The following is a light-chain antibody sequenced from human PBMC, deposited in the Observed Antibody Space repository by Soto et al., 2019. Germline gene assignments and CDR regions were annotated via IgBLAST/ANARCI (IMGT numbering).Light chain of an antibody. CDR1: QSISSW. Sequence: DIQTTQSPSTLPACVGDRVTITCRASQSISSWLAWYQQKPGKAPKLLIYDASSLESGVPSRFSGRGSGTEFTLTISSLQPDDFATYYCQQYNSYWTFGQGTKVHIK. J-gene: IGKJ1*01. CDR2: DAS. V-gene: IGKV1-5*01. CDR3: QQYNSYWT.